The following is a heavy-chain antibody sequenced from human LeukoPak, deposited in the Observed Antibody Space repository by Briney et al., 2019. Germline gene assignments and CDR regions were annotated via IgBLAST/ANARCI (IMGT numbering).Heavy chain of an antibody. Sequence: SETLFLTCTVSGYSISSGYYWGWIRQPPGKGLEWIGSIYHSGSTYYNPSLKSRVTISVDTSKNQFSLKLSSVTAADTAVYYCARVGLLQTPDPWGQGTLVTVSS. J-gene: IGHJ5*02. CDR1: GYSISSGYY. V-gene: IGHV4-38-2*02. D-gene: IGHD2-15*01. CDR2: IYHSGST. CDR3: ARVGLLQTPDP.